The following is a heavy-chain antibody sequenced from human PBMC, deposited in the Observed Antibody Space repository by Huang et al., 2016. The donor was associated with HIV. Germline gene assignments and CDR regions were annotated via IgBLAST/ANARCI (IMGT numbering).Heavy chain of an antibody. CDR1: GFTFNIYW. Sequence: EVQLVESGGGLVQPGGSLRLSCAASGFTFNIYWMSWVRQAPGKGLEGVAGRKTDGSEKSYVDSVKGRFTISRDNAKNSLYLQMNSLRAEDTAVYYCVRLLDHTGDYWGQGTLVTVSS. CDR2: RKTDGSEK. D-gene: IGHD1-26*01. CDR3: VRLLDHTGDY. J-gene: IGHJ4*02. V-gene: IGHV3-7*01.